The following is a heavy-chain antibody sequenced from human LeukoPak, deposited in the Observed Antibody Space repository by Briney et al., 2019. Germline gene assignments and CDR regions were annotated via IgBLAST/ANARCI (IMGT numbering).Heavy chain of an antibody. J-gene: IGHJ6*03. D-gene: IGHD3-3*01. Sequence: PGGSLRLSCAASGFTFSSYWMHWVRQAPGKGLVWVSRINTDGSSTSYADSVKGRFTISRDNARNTLYLQMNSLRAEDTAVYYCARVSLYDFWSGYQDYYYMDVWGKGTTVTVSS. V-gene: IGHV3-74*01. CDR2: INTDGSST. CDR3: ARVSLYDFWSGYQDYYYMDV. CDR1: GFTFSSYW.